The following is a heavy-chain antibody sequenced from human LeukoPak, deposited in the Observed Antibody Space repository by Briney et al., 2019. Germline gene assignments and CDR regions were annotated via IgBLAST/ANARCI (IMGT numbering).Heavy chain of an antibody. D-gene: IGHD6-6*01. CDR2: IYYSGST. CDR1: GGSISSSSYY. Sequence: SETLSLTCTVSGGSISSSSYYWGWIRQPPGKGLEWIGSIYYSGSTYYNPSLKSRVTISVDTSKNQFSLKLSSVTAADTAVYYCARLSAVPAPFDYWGQGTLVTVSS. J-gene: IGHJ4*02. V-gene: IGHV4-39*01. CDR3: ARLSAVPAPFDY.